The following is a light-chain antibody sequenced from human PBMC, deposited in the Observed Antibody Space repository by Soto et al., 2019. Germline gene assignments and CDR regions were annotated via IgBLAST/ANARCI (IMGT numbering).Light chain of an antibody. CDR2: DAS. Sequence: DFPMTQSPSTMPASLGDRVTITCRASQNISSRLAWFQQKKGKAPKILIYDASSLESGVPQRFRGSGSGTEFTLTISRLQPDDFSTDYCQQYHTSSITFGQGTRLEIK. J-gene: IGKJ5*01. CDR1: QNISSR. V-gene: IGKV1-5*01. CDR3: QQYHTSSIT.